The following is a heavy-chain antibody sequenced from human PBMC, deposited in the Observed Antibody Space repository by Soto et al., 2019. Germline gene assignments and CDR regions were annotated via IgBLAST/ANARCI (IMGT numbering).Heavy chain of an antibody. Sequence: QVQLVQSGAEVKKPGSSVKVSCKASGGTFSSYSINWVRQAPGQGLEWMGEIIPIFGTANYAQKFQGRVTLTADEPTSTASMGLSSLRSEDAAVYYCARDGGRHSGGSDYCGQGTLATVPS. CDR1: GGTFSSYS. CDR3: ARDGGRHSGGSDY. CDR2: IIPIFGTA. J-gene: IGHJ4*02. V-gene: IGHV1-69*01. D-gene: IGHD1-26*01.